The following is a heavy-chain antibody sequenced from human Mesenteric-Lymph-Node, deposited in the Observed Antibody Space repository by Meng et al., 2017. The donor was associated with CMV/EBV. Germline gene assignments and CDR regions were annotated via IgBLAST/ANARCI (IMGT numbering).Heavy chain of an antibody. CDR3: AREGVGATTYSLYYFDY. CDR1: GSSFSNAW. J-gene: IGHJ4*02. D-gene: IGHD1-26*01. CDR2: IKSKTDGGTR. Sequence: GGSLRLSCAASGSSFSNAWMNWVRQAPGKGLEWVGRIKSKTDGGTRDYAAPVKGRFSISRDNAKNSLYLQMNSLRAEDTAVYYCAREGVGATTYSLYYFDYWGQGTLVTVSS. V-gene: IGHV3-15*01.